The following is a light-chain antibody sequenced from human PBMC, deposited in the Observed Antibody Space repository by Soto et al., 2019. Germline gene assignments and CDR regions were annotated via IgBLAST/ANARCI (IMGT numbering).Light chain of an antibody. CDR2: DTK. CDR3: GTWDTSLTKVYV. Sequence: QSVLTQPPSVSAAPGQKVTISCSGSSSNIGNNYVSWYQQLPGTAPKLLIYDTKNRASAPSDRFSGSKSGTSATLGTPAHRTGHEADYYCGTWDTSLTKVYVFEPGXKVTGL. J-gene: IGLJ1*01. V-gene: IGLV1-51*01. CDR1: SSNIGNNY.